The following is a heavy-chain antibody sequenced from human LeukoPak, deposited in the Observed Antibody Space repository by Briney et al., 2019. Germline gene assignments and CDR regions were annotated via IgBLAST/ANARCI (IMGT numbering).Heavy chain of an antibody. V-gene: IGHV4-30-4*01. CDR2: IYYSGST. J-gene: IGHJ3*02. CDR1: GGSISSGDYY. Sequence: SETLSLTCTVSGGSISSGDYYWSWIRQPPGKGLEWIGYIYYSGSTDYNPSLKSRVTMSVDTSKNQFSLKLSSVTAADTAVYYCARLSPRTAAFDIWGQGTMVTVSS. D-gene: IGHD2/OR15-2a*01. CDR3: ARLSPRTAAFDI.